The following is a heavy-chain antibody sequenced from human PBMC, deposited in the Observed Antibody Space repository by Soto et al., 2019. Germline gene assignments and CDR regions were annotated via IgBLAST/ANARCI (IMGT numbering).Heavy chain of an antibody. CDR1: GGSISSGDYY. D-gene: IGHD2-8*02. Sequence: SETLSLTCTVSGGSISSGDYYWSWIRQPPGKGLEWIGYIYYSGSTYYNPSLKSRVTISVDTSKNQFSLKLSSVTAADTAVYYCARGAVVYYDYWGQGTLGTVSS. CDR2: IYYSGST. CDR3: ARGAVVYYDY. V-gene: IGHV4-30-4*01. J-gene: IGHJ4*02.